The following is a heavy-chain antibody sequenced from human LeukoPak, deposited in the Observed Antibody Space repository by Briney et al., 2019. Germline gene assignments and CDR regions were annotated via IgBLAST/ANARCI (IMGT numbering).Heavy chain of an antibody. CDR3: AKVPPYYYGSGYEYYFDY. V-gene: IGHV3-23*01. CDR2: ISGSGGRS. Sequence: GGSLRLSCAASGFTFSSYAMSWVRQAPGRGLEWVSGISGSGGRSYYADSVKGRFTISRDNSKKTLYLQMNSLRAEDTAVYYCAKVPPYYYGSGYEYYFDYWGQGTLVTVSS. J-gene: IGHJ4*02. D-gene: IGHD3-10*01. CDR1: GFTFSSYA.